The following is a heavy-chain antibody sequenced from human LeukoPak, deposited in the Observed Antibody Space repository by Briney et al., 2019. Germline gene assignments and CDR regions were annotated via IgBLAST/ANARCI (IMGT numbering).Heavy chain of an antibody. CDR3: ARRKWVAAPILGY. J-gene: IGHJ4*02. CDR1: GGSISSSSYY. Sequence: SETLSLTCTVSGGSISSSSYYWGWIRQPPGKGLEWIGEINHSGSTNYNPSLKSRVTISVDTSKNQFSLKLSSVTAADTAVYYCARRKWVAAPILGYWGQGTLVTVSS. CDR2: INHSGST. V-gene: IGHV4-39*07. D-gene: IGHD6-6*01.